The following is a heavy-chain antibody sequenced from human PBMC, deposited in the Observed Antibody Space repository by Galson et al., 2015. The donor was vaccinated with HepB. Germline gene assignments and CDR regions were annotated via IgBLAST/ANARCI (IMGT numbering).Heavy chain of an antibody. J-gene: IGHJ6*02. CDR2: IDPSDSYT. CDR3: ALAAAGYYGMDV. V-gene: IGHV5-10-1*01. D-gene: IGHD6-13*01. CDR1: GYSFTSYW. Sequence: QSGAEVKKPGESLRISCKGSGYSFTSYWISWVRQMPGKGLEWMGRIDPSDSYTNYSPSFQGRVTISADKSISTAYLQWSSLKASDTAMYYCALAAAGYYGMDVWGQGTTVTVSS.